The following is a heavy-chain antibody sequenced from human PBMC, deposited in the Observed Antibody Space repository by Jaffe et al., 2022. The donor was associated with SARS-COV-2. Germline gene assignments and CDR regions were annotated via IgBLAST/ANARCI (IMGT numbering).Heavy chain of an antibody. V-gene: IGHV1-24*01. CDR3: VTTPFLGGRGGSYYYYYMDV. CDR2: VHPEDGDT. CDR1: GYTLIEVS. J-gene: IGHJ6*03. Sequence: QVQLVQSGAEVKKPGASVKVSCKVSGYTLIEVSIHWVRQAPGKGLEWMGGVHPEDGDTINSQKFQGRLTMIEDTPTDTAYMELSSLRSEDTAVYYCVTTPFLGGRGGSYYYYYMDVWGKGTTVTVSS. D-gene: IGHD1-26*01.